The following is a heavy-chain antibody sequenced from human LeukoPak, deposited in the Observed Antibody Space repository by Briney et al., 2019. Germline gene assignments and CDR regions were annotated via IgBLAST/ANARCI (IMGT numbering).Heavy chain of an antibody. D-gene: IGHD3-3*01. CDR2: IKQDGSEK. CDR3: ARPYYDFWSGYPHFDY. CDR1: GFTFSSYW. Sequence: GGSLRLSYAASGFTFSSYWMSWVRQAPGKGLEWVANIKQDGSEKYYVDSVKGRFTTSRDNAKNSLYLQMNSLRAEDTAVYYCARPYYDFWSGYPHFDYWGQGTLVTVSS. J-gene: IGHJ4*02. V-gene: IGHV3-7*01.